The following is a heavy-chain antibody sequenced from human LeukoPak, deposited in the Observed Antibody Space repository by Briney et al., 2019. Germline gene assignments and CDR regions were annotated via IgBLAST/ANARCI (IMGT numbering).Heavy chain of an antibody. CDR1: EYTFTSHD. D-gene: IGHD3-16*01. V-gene: IGHV1-8*01. CDR3: TRVPRESYAH. Sequence: ASVKVSCKASEYTFTSHDINWVRQATGQGLEWLGFMNPNSGNTGYAQKFQGRVIMTSDTSITTAYMELSSLTSEDTAVYYCTRVPRESYAHWGQGTLVTVSS. J-gene: IGHJ4*02. CDR2: MNPNSGNT.